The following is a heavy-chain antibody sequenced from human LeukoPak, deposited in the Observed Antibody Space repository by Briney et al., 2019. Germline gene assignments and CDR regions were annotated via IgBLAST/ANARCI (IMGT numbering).Heavy chain of an antibody. D-gene: IGHD2-2*01. CDR3: ARVNVVVVPAAPAD. CDR1: GYTFTGYY. J-gene: IGHJ4*02. V-gene: IGHV1-2*02. Sequence: ASVKVSCKASGYTFTGYYMHWVRQAPGQGLEWMGWINPNSGGTNYAQKFQGRVTMTRDTSISTAYMELSRLRSDDTAVYYCARVNVVVVPAAPADWGQGTLVTVSS. CDR2: INPNSGGT.